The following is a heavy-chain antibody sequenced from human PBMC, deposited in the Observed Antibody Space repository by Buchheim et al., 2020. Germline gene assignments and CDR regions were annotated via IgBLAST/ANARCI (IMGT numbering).Heavy chain of an antibody. CDR1: GFTFSSYA. V-gene: IGHV3-23*01. CDR2: ISGSGGST. D-gene: IGHD6-6*01. J-gene: IGHJ6*02. Sequence: EVQLLESGGGLVQPGGSLRLSCAASGFTFSSYAMSWVRQAPGKGLEWVSAISGSGGSTYYADSVKGRFTISRDNSKNTLYLQMNSLRAEDTAVYYCARGMGGPYSSSFPDDYYYGMDVWGQGTT. CDR3: ARGMGGPYSSSFPDDYYYGMDV.